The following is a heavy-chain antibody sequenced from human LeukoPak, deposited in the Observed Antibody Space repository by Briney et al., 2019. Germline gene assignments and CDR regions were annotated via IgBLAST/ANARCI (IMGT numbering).Heavy chain of an antibody. D-gene: IGHD3-22*01. J-gene: IGHJ6*02. V-gene: IGHV3-30*04. CDR1: GFTLSSYA. CDR3: ARLSRSGATYFYYGMDV. Sequence: GGSLRLSCAASGFTLSSYAMSWVSQAPGKGLDWVAVISFDGSDQYYADSVKGRFTISRDNSQNTVSLHMNSLKTEDTAVYFCARLSRSGATYFYYGMDVWGQGTTVIVTS. CDR2: ISFDGSDQ.